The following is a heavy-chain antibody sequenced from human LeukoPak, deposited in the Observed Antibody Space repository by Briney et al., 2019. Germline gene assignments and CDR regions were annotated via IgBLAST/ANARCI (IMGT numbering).Heavy chain of an antibody. J-gene: IGHJ4*02. Sequence: GGSLRLSCAASGFTVSSNYMSWVRQAPGKGLEWVSVIYSGGSTYYADSAKGRFTISRDNSKNTLYLQMNSLRAEDTAVYYCARGLMVRGVLFDYWGQGTLVTVSS. D-gene: IGHD3-10*01. CDR1: GFTVSSNY. V-gene: IGHV3-53*01. CDR3: ARGLMVRGVLFDY. CDR2: IYSGGST.